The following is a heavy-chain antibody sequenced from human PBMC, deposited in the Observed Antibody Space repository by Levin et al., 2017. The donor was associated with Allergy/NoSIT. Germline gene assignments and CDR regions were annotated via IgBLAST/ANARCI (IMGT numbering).Heavy chain of an antibody. V-gene: IGHV3-23*01. CDR2: ISGSGGST. CDR1: GFTFSSYA. Sequence: GESLKISCAASGFTFSSYAMSWVRQAPGKGLEWVSAISGSGGSTYYADSVKGRFTISRDNSKNTLYLQMNSLRAEDTAVYYCAKDKQQLPTEGDYFDYWGQGTLVTVSS. CDR3: AKDKQQLPTEGDYFDY. J-gene: IGHJ4*02. D-gene: IGHD6-13*01.